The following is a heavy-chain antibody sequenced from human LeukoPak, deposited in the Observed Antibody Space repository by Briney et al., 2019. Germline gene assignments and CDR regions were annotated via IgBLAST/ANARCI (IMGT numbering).Heavy chain of an antibody. Sequence: PSETLSLTCTVSGGSISSYYWSWIRQPAGKGLEWIGRIYTSGSTNYNPSLKSRVTMSVDTSKNQFSLKLSSVTAADTAVYYCAREGQLVRGYYYYGMDVWGQGTTVTVSS. CDR1: GGSISSYY. D-gene: IGHD6-13*01. CDR2: IYTSGST. J-gene: IGHJ6*02. V-gene: IGHV4-4*07. CDR3: AREGQLVRGYYYYGMDV.